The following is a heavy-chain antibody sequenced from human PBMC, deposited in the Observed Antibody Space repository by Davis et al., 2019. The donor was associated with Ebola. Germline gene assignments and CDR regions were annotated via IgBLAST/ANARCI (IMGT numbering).Heavy chain of an antibody. D-gene: IGHD3-9*01. J-gene: IGHJ4*02. CDR1: GGSISSSNW. CDR3: ARAPHYDILTGYYFDY. V-gene: IGHV4-4*02. Sequence: PSETLSLTCAVSGGSISSSNWWSWVRQPPGKGLEWIGEIYHSGSTNYNPSLKSRVTISVDKSKNQFSLKLSSVTAADTAVYYCARAPHYDILTGYYFDYWGQGTLVTVSS. CDR2: IYHSGST.